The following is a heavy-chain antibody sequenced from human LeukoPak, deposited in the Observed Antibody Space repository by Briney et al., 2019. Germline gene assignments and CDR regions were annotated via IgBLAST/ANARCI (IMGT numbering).Heavy chain of an antibody. CDR3: VRDLYSRSPYFDV. D-gene: IGHD2-21*01. CDR2: ISYDGRDK. CDR1: GFNFASYA. V-gene: IGHV3-30*03. J-gene: IGHJ4*02. Sequence: SGKSLRLSCAASGFNFASYAMYWVRQAPGGGLEWVASISYDGRDKYYVDSVKGRFFISKDSSMSTLYLDMNSLRPEDTALYYCVRDLYSRSPYFDVWGQGTLVTVSS.